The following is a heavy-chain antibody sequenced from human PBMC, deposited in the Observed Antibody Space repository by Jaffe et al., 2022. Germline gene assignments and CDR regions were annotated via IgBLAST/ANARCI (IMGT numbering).Heavy chain of an antibody. CDR3: ARDRVSSFSSGWYRDHDAFDI. V-gene: IGHV1-18*01. CDR1: GYTFTSYG. D-gene: IGHD6-19*01. CDR2: ISAYNGNT. J-gene: IGHJ3*02. Sequence: QVQLVQSGAEVKKPGASVKVSCKASGYTFTSYGISWVRQAPGQGLEWMGWISAYNGNTNYAQKLQGRVTMTTDTSTSTAYMELRSLRSDDTAVYYCARDRVSSFSSGWYRDHDAFDIWGQGTMVTVSS.